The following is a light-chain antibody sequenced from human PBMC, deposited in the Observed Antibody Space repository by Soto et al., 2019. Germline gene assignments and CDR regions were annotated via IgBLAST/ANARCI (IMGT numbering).Light chain of an antibody. CDR1: SSDVGGYNY. Sequence: QSVLTQPASVSGSPGQSVTISCTGTSSDVGGYNYVSWYQHHPGKAPKLMIYDVSNRPSGVSHRFSGSKSGNTASLTISGLQAEDEADYYCSSFTRSITYVFGTGTQLTVL. V-gene: IGLV2-14*01. CDR2: DVS. CDR3: SSFTRSITYV. J-gene: IGLJ1*01.